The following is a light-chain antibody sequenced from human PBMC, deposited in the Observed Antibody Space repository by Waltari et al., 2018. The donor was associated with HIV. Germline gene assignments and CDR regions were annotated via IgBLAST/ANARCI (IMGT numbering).Light chain of an antibody. J-gene: IGLJ1*01. CDR1: SSDVGGYNY. CDR2: EVS. CDR3: TSYTSSSTQI. V-gene: IGLV2-14*01. Sequence: QSALTQPASVSGSPGQSIPISCTGTSSDVGGYNYVSWYQQHPGKAPKLMICEVSNRPSGVSHRFSGSKSSNTASLTISGLQSEDEADYYCTSYTSSSTQIFGTGTKVTVL.